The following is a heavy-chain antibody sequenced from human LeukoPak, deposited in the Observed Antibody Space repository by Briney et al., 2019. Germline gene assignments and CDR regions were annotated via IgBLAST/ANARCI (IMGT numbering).Heavy chain of an antibody. D-gene: IGHD2-2*01. CDR3: ARDIVVVPAVRYYFDY. Sequence: PGGSLRLSCAASGFTFSSYGMHWVRQAPGKGLEWVAVIWYDGSNKYYADSVKGRFTISRDNSKNTLYLQMNSLRAEDTAVYYCARDIVVVPAVRYYFDYWGQGTLVTVSS. J-gene: IGHJ4*02. CDR2: IWYDGSNK. CDR1: GFTFSSYG. V-gene: IGHV3-33*01.